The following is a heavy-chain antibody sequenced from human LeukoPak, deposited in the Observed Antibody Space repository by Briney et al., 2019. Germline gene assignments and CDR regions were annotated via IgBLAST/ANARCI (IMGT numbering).Heavy chain of an antibody. CDR3: ARAHQPLWFRDLRVYAMDV. CDR1: GYTFTNYA. V-gene: IGHV1-3*01. Sequence: ASVKVSCKASGYTFTNYAIHWVRQAPGQRLEWMGWINAATSNTKYSEQFQGRVTITRDTSASTAYMEMSSLKSENTAVYYCARAHQPLWFRDLRVYAMDVWGKGTTVTVSS. CDR2: INAATSNT. D-gene: IGHD3-10*01. J-gene: IGHJ6*04.